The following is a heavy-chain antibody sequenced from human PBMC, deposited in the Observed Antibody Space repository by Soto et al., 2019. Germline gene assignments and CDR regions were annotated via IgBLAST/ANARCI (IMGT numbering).Heavy chain of an antibody. CDR2: IYWDDDK. CDR1: GFSLSTSGVG. J-gene: IGHJ4*02. CDR3: AHHPYYGLAPYSFDY. V-gene: IGHV2-5*02. D-gene: IGHD3-10*01. Sequence: QITLKESGPTLVKPTQTLTLTCTFSGFSLSTSGVGVGWIRQPPGKAREWLAVIYWDDDKRSSSSLKSTLTITKDTSKNQVVLTMTNVDPVDTATYYCAHHPYYGLAPYSFDYWGQGILVTVSS.